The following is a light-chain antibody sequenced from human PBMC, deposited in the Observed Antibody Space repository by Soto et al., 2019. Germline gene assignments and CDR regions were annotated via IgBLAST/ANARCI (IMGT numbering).Light chain of an antibody. Sequence: QSVLTQPASVSGSPGQSITISCTGTSSDVGTYNHVSWYQQHPGKVPKLVIYDVAQRPSGVSNRFSGSKSGNTASLTISGLQAEDEADYYCCSYAGSRMWVLGGGTKLTVL. CDR3: CSYAGSRMWV. J-gene: IGLJ3*02. V-gene: IGLV2-23*02. CDR2: DVA. CDR1: SSDVGTYNH.